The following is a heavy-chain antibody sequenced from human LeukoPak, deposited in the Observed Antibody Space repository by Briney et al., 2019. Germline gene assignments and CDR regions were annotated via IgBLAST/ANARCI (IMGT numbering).Heavy chain of an antibody. CDR1: GFTFRTYW. V-gene: IGHV3-74*01. J-gene: IGHJ4*02. D-gene: IGHD6-19*01. CDR2: INTEGSST. Sequence: GGSLRLSCAASGFTFRTYWMHWVRHAPGKGLMWVSRINTEGSSTSYADSVKGRFTISRDNAKNTLCLQMDSLRAEDTAMYYCARVSSGWFYFDYWGQGTLVTVSS. CDR3: ARVSSGWFYFDY.